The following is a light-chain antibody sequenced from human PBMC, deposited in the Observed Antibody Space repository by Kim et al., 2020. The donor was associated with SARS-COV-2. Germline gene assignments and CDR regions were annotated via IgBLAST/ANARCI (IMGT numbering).Light chain of an antibody. V-gene: IGKV1-17*01. CDR3: LQHHTYPPT. CDR2: AAS. CDR1: HDIEDH. J-gene: IGKJ4*02. Sequence: SASVGGRVTIVCRASHDIEDHLGWYQQKPGKAPKRVIYAASILQTGVPSRFSGSGSGTEFTLTITSLQPEDFATYYCLQHHTYPPTFGRGTKLEI.